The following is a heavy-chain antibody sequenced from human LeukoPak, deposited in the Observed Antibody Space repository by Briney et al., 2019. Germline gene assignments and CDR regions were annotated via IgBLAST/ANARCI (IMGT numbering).Heavy chain of an antibody. D-gene: IGHD3-22*01. CDR1: GGTFSSYA. CDR3: AVIQDSGYDAFDI. CDR2: IIPIFGTA. Sequence: SVKVSCKASGGTFSSYAISWVRQAPGQGLEWMGGIIPIFGTANYAQKFQGRVTITADESTSTAYMELSSLRSEDTAVYYCAVIQDSGYDAFDIWGQGTMVTVSS. V-gene: IGHV1-69*13. J-gene: IGHJ3*02.